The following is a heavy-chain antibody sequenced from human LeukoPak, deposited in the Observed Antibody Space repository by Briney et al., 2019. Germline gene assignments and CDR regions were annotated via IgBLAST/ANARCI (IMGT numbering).Heavy chain of an antibody. CDR3: AKARVTTGYYMQVDY. V-gene: IGHV3-23*01. CDR2: ICASGTT. D-gene: IGHD3-9*01. CDR1: GFIFSTYA. Sequence: GGSLRLSCAASGFIFSTYAMTWVRQAPGKRLEWVSDICASGTTHYADSMKGQFTFSRDNSKNTVYLQLSSLRPEDTAVYYCAKARVTTGYYMQVDYWGQGTLVTVSS. J-gene: IGHJ4*02.